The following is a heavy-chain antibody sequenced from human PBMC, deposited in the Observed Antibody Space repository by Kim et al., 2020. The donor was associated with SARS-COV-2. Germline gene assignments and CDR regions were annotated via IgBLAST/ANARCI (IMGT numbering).Heavy chain of an antibody. CDR3: ARHSGGYYTFFDY. D-gene: IGHD1-26*01. J-gene: IGHJ4*02. V-gene: IGHV3-23*03. Sequence: YADTWKGRCPNSRDNSKTTLYLQVNRLRAEVTAVYYCARHSGGYYTFFDYWGQGTLVTVSS.